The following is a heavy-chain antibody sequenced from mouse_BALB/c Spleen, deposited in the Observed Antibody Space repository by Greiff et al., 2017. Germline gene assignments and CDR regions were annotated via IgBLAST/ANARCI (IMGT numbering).Heavy chain of an antibody. CDR1: GYAFTNYL. Sequence: VQLQQSGAELVRPGTSVTVSCKASGYAFTNYLIEWVKQRPGQGLEWIGVINPGSGGTNYNEKFKGKATLTADKSSSTAYMQLSSLTSDDSAVYFCAREEGRDYWGQGTTLTVSS. CDR3: AREEGRDY. J-gene: IGHJ2*01. D-gene: IGHD3-3*01. CDR2: INPGSGGT. V-gene: IGHV1-54*01.